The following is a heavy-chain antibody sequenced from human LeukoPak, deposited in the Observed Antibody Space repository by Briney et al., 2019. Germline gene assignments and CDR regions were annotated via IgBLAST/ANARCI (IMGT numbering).Heavy chain of an antibody. CDR3: AGRRSCTSCYVTFDY. V-gene: IGHV4-34*01. Sequence: SETLSLTCAVYGGSFSGYYWSWIRQPPGKGLEWIGEINHSGGTNYSPSLKSRVTISVDTSKNQFSLKLSSVTAADTAVYYCAGRRSCTSCYVTFDYWGQGTLVTVSS. CDR1: GGSFSGYY. J-gene: IGHJ4*02. D-gene: IGHD2-2*01. CDR2: INHSGGT.